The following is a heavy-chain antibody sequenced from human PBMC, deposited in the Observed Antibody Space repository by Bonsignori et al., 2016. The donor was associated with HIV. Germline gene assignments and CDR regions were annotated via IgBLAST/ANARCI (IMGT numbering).Heavy chain of an antibody. J-gene: IGHJ6*03. CDR2: ISSSGSTI. V-gene: IGHV3-48*03. CDR3: AREIGHYLDDFWSGYSPKGVPNPYYYYYMDV. Sequence: WIRQPPGKGLEWVSYISSSGSTIYYADSVKGRFTISRDNAKNSLYLQMNSLRAEDTAVYYCAREIGHYLDDFWSGYSPKGVPNPYYYYYMDVWGKGTTVTVSS. D-gene: IGHD3-3*01.